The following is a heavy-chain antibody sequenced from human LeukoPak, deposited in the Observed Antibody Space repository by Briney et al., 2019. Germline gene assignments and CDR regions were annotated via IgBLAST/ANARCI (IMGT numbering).Heavy chain of an antibody. CDR1: GFTLSNHW. CDR2: IISDGSMT. CDR3: VRQGTVGEFDY. V-gene: IGHV3-74*01. D-gene: IGHD1-26*01. Sequence: GGSLRLSCAASGFTLSNHWMHWVRQAPGKGLVLVSRIISDGSMTNYADSVKGRFTISRDNAKNTLYMQMKSLRADDTAVYYCVRQGTVGEFDYWGQGTLVTVSS. J-gene: IGHJ4*02.